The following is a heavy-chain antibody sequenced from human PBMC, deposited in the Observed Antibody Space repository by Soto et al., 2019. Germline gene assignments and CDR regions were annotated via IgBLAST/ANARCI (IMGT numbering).Heavy chain of an antibody. D-gene: IGHD2-2*01. J-gene: IGHJ4*02. CDR3: ARARGWDIVIVPAASDY. V-gene: IGHV3-7*01. CDR2: INQDGSDT. CDR1: GFTFSTYW. Sequence: GGSLRLSCAASGFTFSTYWMSWVRQAPGQGPEWVANINQDGSDTYYVDSVKGRFTISRDNAKNSLYLQMNNLRAEDTALYYCARARGWDIVIVPAASDYWGQGTLVTVSS.